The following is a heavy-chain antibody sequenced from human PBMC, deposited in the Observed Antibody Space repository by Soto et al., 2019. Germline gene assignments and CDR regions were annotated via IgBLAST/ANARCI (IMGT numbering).Heavy chain of an antibody. D-gene: IGHD2-2*01. CDR3: ARDIVVVPAAPSFDY. Sequence: PGGSLRLSCAASGFTFSSYWMSWVRQAPGKGLEWVANIKQDGSEKYYVDSVKGRFTISRDNAKNSLYLQMNSLRAEDTAVYYCARDIVVVPAAPSFDYWGQGTLVTVSS. CDR2: IKQDGSEK. CDR1: GFTFSSYW. V-gene: IGHV3-7*01. J-gene: IGHJ4*02.